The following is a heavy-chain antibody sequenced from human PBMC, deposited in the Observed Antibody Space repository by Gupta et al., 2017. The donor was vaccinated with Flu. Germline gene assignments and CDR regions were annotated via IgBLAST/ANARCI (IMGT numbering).Heavy chain of an antibody. D-gene: IGHD2-15*01. CDR2: RKPNSVDT. V-gene: IGHV1-8*01. CDR1: GYAFHRFR. J-gene: IGHJ4*02. Sequence: QVQLVQSGAAATKPGASVSGSCKASGYAFHRFRINWVRQATGQGLEWMGWRKPNSVDTGYAQKFQGRVTMTRDTSTNTAYLELRSLSSADTATYYCARRAGIDCSGTSCYFDNWGQGTLVTVSS. CDR3: ARRAGIDCSGTSCYFDN.